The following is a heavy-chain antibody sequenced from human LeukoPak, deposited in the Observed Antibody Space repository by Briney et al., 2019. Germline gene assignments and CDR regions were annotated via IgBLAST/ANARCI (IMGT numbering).Heavy chain of an antibody. CDR1: GFTFSSYA. CDR2: ISGSGGST. Sequence: GGSLRLSCAASGFTFSSYAMSWVRQAPGKGLEWVSAISGSGGSTYYADSVKGRFTISRDNSKNTLYLQMNSLRAEDTAVYYCARVDGYTYGPLQYWGQGTLVTVSS. V-gene: IGHV3-23*01. CDR3: ARVDGYTYGPLQY. D-gene: IGHD5-18*01. J-gene: IGHJ4*02.